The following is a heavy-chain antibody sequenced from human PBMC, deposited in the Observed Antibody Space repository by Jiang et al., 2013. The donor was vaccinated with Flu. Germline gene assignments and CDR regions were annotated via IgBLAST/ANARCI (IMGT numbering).Heavy chain of an antibody. Sequence: SGSGLVKPSETLSLTCTVSGGSISSYFWSWIRQPPGKGLEWIGYIYYSGSTNYNPSLKSRVTISVDTSKNQFSLKLSSVTAADTAVYYCARGNLCSGGSCYYDYWGQGTLVTVSS. D-gene: IGHD2-15*01. CDR3: ARGNLCSGGSCYYDY. CDR1: GGSISSYF. J-gene: IGHJ4*02. CDR2: IYYSGST. V-gene: IGHV4-59*01.